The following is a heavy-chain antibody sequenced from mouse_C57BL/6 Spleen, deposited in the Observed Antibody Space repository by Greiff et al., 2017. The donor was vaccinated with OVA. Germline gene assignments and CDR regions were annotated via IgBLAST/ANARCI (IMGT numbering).Heavy chain of an antibody. Sequence: QVQLQQSGAELVKPGASVKISCKASGYAFSSYWMNWVKQRPGKGLEWIGQIYPGDGDTNYNGKFKGTATLTADKSSSTAYMQLSSLTSEDSAVYFCARGGLGRYFDYWGQGTTLTVSS. D-gene: IGHD4-1*01. CDR3: ARGGLGRYFDY. CDR1: GYAFSSYW. J-gene: IGHJ2*01. V-gene: IGHV1-80*01. CDR2: IYPGDGDT.